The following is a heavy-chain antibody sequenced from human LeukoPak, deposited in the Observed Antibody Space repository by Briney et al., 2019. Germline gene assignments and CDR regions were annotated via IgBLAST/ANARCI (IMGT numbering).Heavy chain of an antibody. V-gene: IGHV3-23*01. CDR2: ISGSGGST. D-gene: IGHD2-21*01. CDR1: GFTFSSYA. Sequence: GGSLRLSCAASGFTFSSYAMSWVRQAPGKGLEWVSLISGSGGSTYYADSVKGRCTISRDNSKNTVYLQLNNLRAEDTAVYFCVRHDSFIPFWGQGTLVTVSS. CDR3: VRHDSFIPF. J-gene: IGHJ4*02.